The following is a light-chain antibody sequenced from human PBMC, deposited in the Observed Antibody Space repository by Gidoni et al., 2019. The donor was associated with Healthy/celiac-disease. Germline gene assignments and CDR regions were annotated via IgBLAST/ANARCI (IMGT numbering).Light chain of an antibody. CDR1: QSVSSSY. Sequence: EIVWTQSPGTLSLSPWERATLSCRASQSVSSSYLAWYQQKPGQAPRLLIYGASSRSTGIPDMFSGIGSGTDFTLTISRLEPEEFAVYYCQQYGSSPGTFGQGTKLEIK. CDR3: QQYGSSPGT. CDR2: GAS. V-gene: IGKV3-20*01. J-gene: IGKJ2*01.